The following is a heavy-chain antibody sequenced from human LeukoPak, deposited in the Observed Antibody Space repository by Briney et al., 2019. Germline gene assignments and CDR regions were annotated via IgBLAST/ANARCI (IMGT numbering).Heavy chain of an antibody. D-gene: IGHD6-13*01. CDR1: GFTFSGYA. Sequence: GGSLRLSCAASGFTFSGYAMSWVRQAPGKGLEWVSAISGSGGSTYYAGSVKGRFTISRDNSKNTLYLQMNSLRAEDTAVYYCAIKGGYSSSWYLSYFDYWGQGTLVTVSS. CDR2: ISGSGGST. J-gene: IGHJ4*02. CDR3: AIKGGYSSSWYLSYFDY. V-gene: IGHV3-23*01.